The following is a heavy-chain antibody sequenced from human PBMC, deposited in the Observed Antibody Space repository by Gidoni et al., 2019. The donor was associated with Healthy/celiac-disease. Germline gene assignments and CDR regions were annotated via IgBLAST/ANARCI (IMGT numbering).Heavy chain of an antibody. Sequence: QVQLVESGGGVVQPGRSLRLSCAASGFTLSSYGMHWVRQAPGKGLEWVAVISYDGRNKYYADSVKGRFTISRDNSKNTLYLQMNSLRAEDTAVYYCAKPLGRRASYYYYMDVWSKGTTVTVSS. CDR1: GFTLSSYG. J-gene: IGHJ6*03. CDR3: AKPLGRRASYYYYMDV. V-gene: IGHV3-30*18. D-gene: IGHD1-26*01. CDR2: ISYDGRNK.